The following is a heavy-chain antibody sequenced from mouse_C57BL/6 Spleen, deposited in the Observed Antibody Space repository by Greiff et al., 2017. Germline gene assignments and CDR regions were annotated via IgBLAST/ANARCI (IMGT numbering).Heavy chain of an antibody. CDR2: IYPGDGDT. D-gene: IGHD1-1*01. Sequence: LQESGAELVKPGASVKISCKASGYAFSSYWMNWVKQRPGKGLEWIGQIYPGDGDTNYNGKFKGKATLTADKSSSTAYMQLSSLTSEDSAVYFCARDYGSSSWFAYWGQGTLVTVSA. CDR3: ARDYGSSSWFAY. CDR1: GYAFSSYW. V-gene: IGHV1-80*01. J-gene: IGHJ3*01.